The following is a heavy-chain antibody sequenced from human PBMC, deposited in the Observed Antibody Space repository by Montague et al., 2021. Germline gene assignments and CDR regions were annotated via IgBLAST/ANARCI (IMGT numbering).Heavy chain of an antibody. CDR3: VRDRPTAWFDS. V-gene: IGHV3-74*01. Sequence: SRSISLSASGFSFSSLWMHWVRQAPGKGLVWVSQITSDGSDTNYADSVKGRFTISRDNAKSTLYLQMNSLRDEDTAVYYCVRDRPTAWFDSWGQGTLVTVSS. D-gene: IGHD5-18*01. CDR2: ITSDGSDT. CDR1: GFSFSSLW. J-gene: IGHJ5*01.